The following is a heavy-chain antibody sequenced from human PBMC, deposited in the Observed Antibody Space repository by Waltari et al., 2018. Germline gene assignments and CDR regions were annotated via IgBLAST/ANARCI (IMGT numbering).Heavy chain of an antibody. D-gene: IGHD5-12*01. CDR3: ARGGGPRTIVALTFDL. J-gene: IGHJ5*02. V-gene: IGHV1-18*01. CDR1: GYTFTNFG. Sequence: QVQLVQSGGEVMKPGASVKGSCKASGYTFTNFGINRVRQAPGQGLEWMGWISPYHGTADYNQKFQDRVTLTTDTSTKTAYLELRSLRSDDTAVYYCARGGGPRTIVALTFDLWGQGTLVTVSS. CDR2: ISPYHGTA.